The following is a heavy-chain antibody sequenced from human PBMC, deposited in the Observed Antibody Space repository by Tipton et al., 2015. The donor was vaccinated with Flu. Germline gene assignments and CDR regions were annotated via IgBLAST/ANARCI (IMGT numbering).Heavy chain of an antibody. J-gene: IGHJ5*02. CDR1: GGSISSGRYY. V-gene: IGHV4-61*02. CDR3: ARDYSSYWSYNWFDP. Sequence: TLSLTCTVSGGSISSGRYYWSWIRQPAGKGLEWIGRINTTGSTNYNPPLKSRLTISADTAKNQFFLRLTSVTAADSAVYYCARDYSSYWSYNWFDPWGQGTLVTVSS. D-gene: IGHD6-19*01. CDR2: INTTGST.